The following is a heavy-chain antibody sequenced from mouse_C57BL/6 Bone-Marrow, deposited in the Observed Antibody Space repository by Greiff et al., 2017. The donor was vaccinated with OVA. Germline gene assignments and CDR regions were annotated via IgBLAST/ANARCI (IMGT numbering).Heavy chain of an antibody. V-gene: IGHV1-54*01. CDR2: INPGSGGT. J-gene: IGHJ2*01. CDR1: GYAFTNYL. Sequence: QVQLKQSGAELVRPGTSVKVSCKASGYAFTNYLIEWVKQRPGQGLEWIGVINPGSGGTNYNEKFKGKATLTADKSSSTAYMQLSSLTSEDSAVYFCARDYGSCFDYWGQGTTLTVSS. D-gene: IGHD1-1*01. CDR3: ARDYGSCFDY.